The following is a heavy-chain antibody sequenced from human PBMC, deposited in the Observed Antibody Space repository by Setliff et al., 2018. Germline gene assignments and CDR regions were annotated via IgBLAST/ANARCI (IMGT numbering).Heavy chain of an antibody. CDR1: GYIFAGYY. D-gene: IGHD3-10*01. J-gene: IGHJ3*02. CDR2: VNPIGGGA. V-gene: IGHV1-2*02. CDR3: ARDLNRWFGEFAFDI. Sequence: ASVKVSCKASGYIFAGYYMHWLQQTPGQGLEWMGYVNPIGGGATYAQKFQGRVTLTRDTSITTTYMELNSLRSDDTAIYYCARDLNRWFGEFAFDIWGQGTMVTVSS.